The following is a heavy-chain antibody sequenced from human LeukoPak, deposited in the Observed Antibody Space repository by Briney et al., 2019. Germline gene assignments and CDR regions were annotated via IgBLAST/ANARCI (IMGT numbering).Heavy chain of an antibody. CDR2: ISGIGGST. CDR1: GFTFSSYA. CDR3: ARGVGNYRYYFDS. J-gene: IGHJ4*02. D-gene: IGHD3-22*01. V-gene: IGHV3-23*01. Sequence: PGGSLRLSCAASGFTFSSYAMSWVRQAPGKGLEWVSAISGIGGSTYYADSGKGRFTISRDNSKNTLYLQMNSLRAEDTAVYYCARGVGNYRYYFDSWGQGTLVTVSS.